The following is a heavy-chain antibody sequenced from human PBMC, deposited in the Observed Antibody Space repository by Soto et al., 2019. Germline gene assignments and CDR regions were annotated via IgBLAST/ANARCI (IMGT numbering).Heavy chain of an antibody. D-gene: IGHD5-12*01. CDR1: GFTFTDCA. Sequence: EVQLLESGGGLVQPGGSLRLSCAASGFTFTDCAMTWVRQAPGKGLEWVSSISGSASSTFYAGSVKGRFTISRDNSRNTVSLQMNSLRAEDTAVYYCAKASSTISPDYWGQGTLVTVSS. CDR3: AKASSTISPDY. J-gene: IGHJ4*02. CDR2: ISGSASST. V-gene: IGHV3-23*01.